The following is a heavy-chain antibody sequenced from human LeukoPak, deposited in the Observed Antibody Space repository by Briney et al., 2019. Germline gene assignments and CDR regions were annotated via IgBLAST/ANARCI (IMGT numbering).Heavy chain of an antibody. CDR1: GFTFSSYG. CDR3: ARDINSRVGVADY. D-gene: IGHD1-26*01. Sequence: GGSLRLSCAASGFTFSSYGMHWVRQAPGKGLEWVAFIRYDGSNKYYADSVKGRFTISRDNSKNTLYLQMNSLRAEDTAVYYCARDINSRVGVADYWGQGTLVTVSS. CDR2: IRYDGSNK. V-gene: IGHV3-30*02. J-gene: IGHJ4*02.